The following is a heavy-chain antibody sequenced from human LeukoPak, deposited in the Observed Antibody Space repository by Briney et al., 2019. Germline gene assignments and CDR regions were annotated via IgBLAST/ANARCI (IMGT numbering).Heavy chain of an antibody. Sequence: SETLSLTCAVYGGSFSGYYWSWVGQPPGEGRERSGEINHSGSTNYNPSLTRRGDISVDTSKSQFSLKLSSVTAADTAVYYCARVRPLNYFWSGYSFDYWGQGTLVTVSS. CDR3: ARVRPLNYFWSGYSFDY. V-gene: IGHV4-34*01. CDR1: GGSFSGYY. CDR2: INHSGST. D-gene: IGHD3-3*01. J-gene: IGHJ4*02.